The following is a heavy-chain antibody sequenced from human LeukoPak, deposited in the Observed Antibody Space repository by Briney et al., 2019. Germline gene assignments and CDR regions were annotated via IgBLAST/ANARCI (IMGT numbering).Heavy chain of an antibody. D-gene: IGHD4-23*01. CDR2: IYYSGCT. V-gene: IGHV4-39*01. CDR3: ASHPVVTSYYFDY. J-gene: IGHJ4*02. Sequence: SETLSFTCTVSGGSISSSSYYWGWIRQPPGKGLEWIGSIYYSGCTYYNPSLKGRVTISVDTSKNQLSLKLSSVTAADTAVYYCASHPVVTSYYFDYWAREPWSPSPQ. CDR1: GGSISSSSYY.